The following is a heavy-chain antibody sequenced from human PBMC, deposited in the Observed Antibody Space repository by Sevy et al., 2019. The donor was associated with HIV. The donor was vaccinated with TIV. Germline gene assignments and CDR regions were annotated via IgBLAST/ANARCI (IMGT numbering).Heavy chain of an antibody. D-gene: IGHD3-22*01. J-gene: IGHJ4*02. Sequence: GGSLRLSCAASGFTLSSYSMNWVRQAPGKGLEWVSSISSSSSYIYYADSVKGRFTISRDNAKNSLYLQMNSLRAEDTAVYHCARESARFFYDSNGHVDYWGQGTLVTVSS. CDR1: GFTLSSYS. CDR3: ARESARFFYDSNGHVDY. V-gene: IGHV3-21*01. CDR2: ISSSSSYI.